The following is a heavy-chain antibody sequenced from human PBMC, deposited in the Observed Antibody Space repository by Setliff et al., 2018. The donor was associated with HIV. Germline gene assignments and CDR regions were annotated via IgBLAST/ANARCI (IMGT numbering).Heavy chain of an antibody. CDR2: IYPGDSDT. Sequence: GESLKISCRGSGYTFTNYWIGWVRQMPGRGLEWMGIIYPGDSDTRYSPSFEGQVTMSADKSTNTAYLQWYDLKASDSGMYFCVKSEIAVSGKLYFEYWGQGTLVTVSS. J-gene: IGHJ4*02. V-gene: IGHV5-51*01. CDR3: VKSEIAVSGKLYFEY. CDR1: GYTFTNYW. D-gene: IGHD6-19*01.